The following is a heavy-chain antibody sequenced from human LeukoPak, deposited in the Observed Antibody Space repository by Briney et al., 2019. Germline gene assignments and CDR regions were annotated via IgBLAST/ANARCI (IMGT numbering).Heavy chain of an antibody. CDR3: ASSIAVAGTISLFDY. D-gene: IGHD6-19*01. CDR2: TYYRSKWYN. CDR1: ADSVSSNSAA. J-gene: IGHJ4*02. Sequence: SQTLSLTCAISADSVSSNSAAWNWIRQSPSRGLEWLGRTYYRSKWYNDYAVSVKSRITINPDTSKNQFSLQLNSVTPEDTAVYYCASSIAVAGTISLFDYWGQGTLVTVSS. V-gene: IGHV6-1*01.